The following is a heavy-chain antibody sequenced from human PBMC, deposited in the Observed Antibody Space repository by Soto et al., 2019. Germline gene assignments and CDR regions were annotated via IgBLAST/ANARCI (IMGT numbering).Heavy chain of an antibody. CDR2: ISGSGGST. Sequence: PGGSLRLSCAASGFTFSSYAMSRVRQAPGKGLEWVSAISGSGGSTYYADSVKGRFTISRDNSKNTLYLQMNSLRAEDTAVYYCAKELLLWVGKPRRGFDPWGQGNLVTFS. V-gene: IGHV3-23*01. J-gene: IGHJ5*02. D-gene: IGHD3-10*01. CDR3: AKELLLWVGKPRRGFDP. CDR1: GFTFSSYA.